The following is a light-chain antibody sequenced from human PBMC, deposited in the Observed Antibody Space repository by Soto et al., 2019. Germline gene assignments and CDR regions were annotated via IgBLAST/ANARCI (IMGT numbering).Light chain of an antibody. J-gene: IGKJ5*01. CDR2: DAS. V-gene: IGKV3D-20*02. CDR1: QSVSSSY. Sequence: EIVFTQSPVTRCFXRXEGXTXXXSASQSVSSSYLAWYQQKPGQAPRLLIYDASNRATGIPARFSGSGSGTDFTLTISSLEPEDFAVYYCQQRSNWPITFGQGTRLEIK. CDR3: QQRSNWPIT.